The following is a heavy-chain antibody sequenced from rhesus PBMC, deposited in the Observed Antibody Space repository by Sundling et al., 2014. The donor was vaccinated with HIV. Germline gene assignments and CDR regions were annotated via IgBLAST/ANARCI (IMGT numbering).Heavy chain of an antibody. CDR2: ISWSGDST. J-gene: IGHJ4*01. CDR3: ARDYNLWTGYYTAFDY. V-gene: IGHV3-201*01. CDR1: GFTFDDYA. Sequence: EVQLVESGGGVVQPGGSLRLSCVASGFTFDDYAMHWVRQAPGKGLEWVSDISWSGDSTYYTDSVKGRFTISRDNAKNSLYLQMDSLRAEDTALYYCARDYNLWTGYYTAFDYWGQGSPGHRLL. D-gene: IGHD3-3*01.